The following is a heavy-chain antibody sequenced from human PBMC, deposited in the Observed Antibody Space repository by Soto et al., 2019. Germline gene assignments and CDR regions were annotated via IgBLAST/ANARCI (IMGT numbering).Heavy chain of an antibody. Sequence: LRLSCAASGFTFSSYAMHWVRQAPGKGLEWVAVISYDGSNKYYADSVKGRFTISRDNSKNTLYLQMNSLRAEDTAVYYCAREGGGIVVVPAAIYFDYWGQGTLVTVSS. V-gene: IGHV3-30-3*01. CDR1: GFTFSSYA. CDR3: AREGGGIVVVPAAIYFDY. J-gene: IGHJ4*02. CDR2: ISYDGSNK. D-gene: IGHD2-2*01.